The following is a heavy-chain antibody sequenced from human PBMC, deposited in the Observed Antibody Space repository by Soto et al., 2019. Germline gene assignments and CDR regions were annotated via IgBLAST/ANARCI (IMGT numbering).Heavy chain of an antibody. V-gene: IGHV1-18*01. D-gene: IGHD3-9*01. Sequence: GASVKVSCKASGYTFTSYGISWVRQAPGQGLEWMGWISAYNGNTNYAQKLQGRVTMTTDTSTSTAYMELRSLRSDDTAVYYCARDLVILTGYYGDYYYYMDVWGKGTTVTVSS. CDR3: ARDLVILTGYYGDYYYYMDV. CDR2: ISAYNGNT. J-gene: IGHJ6*03. CDR1: GYTFTSYG.